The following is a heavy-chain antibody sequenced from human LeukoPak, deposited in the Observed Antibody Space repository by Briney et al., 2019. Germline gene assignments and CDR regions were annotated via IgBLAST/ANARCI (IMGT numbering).Heavy chain of an antibody. J-gene: IGHJ4*02. Sequence: GGTLRLPCAASGFTFSSYGMSWVRQAPGKGLEWVSYISSSGSTIHYADSVKGRFTISRDNAKNSLYLQMNSLRAEDTAVYFCARGGSDYSRSWYKYWGQGTLVTVSS. V-gene: IGHV3-48*04. D-gene: IGHD6-13*01. CDR3: ARGGSDYSRSWYKY. CDR1: GFTFSSYG. CDR2: ISSSGSTI.